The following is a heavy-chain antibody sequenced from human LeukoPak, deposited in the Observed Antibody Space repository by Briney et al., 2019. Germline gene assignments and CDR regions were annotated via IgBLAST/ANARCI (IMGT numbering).Heavy chain of an antibody. J-gene: IGHJ5*02. CDR1: GGSISSGSYY. CDR3: AREVLEWFWFDP. D-gene: IGHD3-3*01. CDR2: IYTSGGT. Sequence: SETLSLTCTVAGGSISSGSYYWNWIRQPAGKVLELIGRIYTSGGTNYNPSLKNRVTISVDTSKNQFSLKLSSVTAADTAVYYCAREVLEWFWFDPWGQGTLVTVSS. V-gene: IGHV4-61*02.